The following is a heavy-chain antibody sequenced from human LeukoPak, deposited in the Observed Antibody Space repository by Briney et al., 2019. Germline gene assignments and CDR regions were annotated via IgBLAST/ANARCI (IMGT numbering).Heavy chain of an antibody. CDR3: AKRIYATSGYRE. V-gene: IGHV3-23*01. J-gene: IGHJ4*02. D-gene: IGHD3-22*01. CDR2: ISDSGGNT. CDR1: GLTFRNYA. Sequence: PGGSLRLSCAASGLTFRNYATSWVRQAPGKGLEWVSAISDSGGNTYYADSVKGRFTISRDNTKNTLYLQMNRLRAEDTAVYYCAKRIYATSGYREWGQGTLVTVPS.